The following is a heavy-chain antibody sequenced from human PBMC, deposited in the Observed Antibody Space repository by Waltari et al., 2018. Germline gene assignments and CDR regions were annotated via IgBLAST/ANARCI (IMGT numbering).Heavy chain of an antibody. V-gene: IGHV1-69*05. Sequence: QVQLVQSGAEVKKPGSSVKVSCKASGGTFSSYAISWVRQAPGQGLEWMGGIIPIFGTANYAQKFQGRVTITTDESTSTAYMELSSLRSEDTAVYYCARGEYSGYVPPIARRYFDYWGQGTLVTVSS. CDR1: GGTFSSYA. CDR3: ARGEYSGYVPPIARRYFDY. D-gene: IGHD5-12*01. CDR2: IIPIFGTA. J-gene: IGHJ4*02.